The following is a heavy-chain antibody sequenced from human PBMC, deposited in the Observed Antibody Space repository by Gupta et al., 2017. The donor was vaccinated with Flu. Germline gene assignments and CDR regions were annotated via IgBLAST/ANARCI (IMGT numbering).Heavy chain of an antibody. CDR1: GYTFTSYG. CDR2: ISDYTGNT. D-gene: IGHD3-16*01. J-gene: IGHJ4*01. V-gene: IGHV1-18*01. Sequence: QVQLVQSGAEVKKPGASVKVSCKASGYTFTSYGISWVRQAPGQGLEGRGGISDYTGNTKYEQKRQCRVTMTTDKATSTAEWELRRLRSAVTAVYYCAIDDDGSGGDDPFADGGHVIMVTVYS. CDR3: AIDDDGSGGDDPFAD.